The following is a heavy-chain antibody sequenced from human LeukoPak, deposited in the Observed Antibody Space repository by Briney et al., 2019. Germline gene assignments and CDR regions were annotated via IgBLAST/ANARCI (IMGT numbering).Heavy chain of an antibody. CDR1: GGSITGYY. CDR3: ARGTDMTPIGGYYSFVY. Sequence: SETLSLTCTVSGGSITGYYWTWIRQPAGKGLEGIGHVSETGRAYYNPSLEWRVTISLDTSNNRLSLTVASVTAADTAVYYCARGTDMTPIGGYYSFVYWGQGTLVSVSS. CDR2: VSETGRA. V-gene: IGHV4-4*07. J-gene: IGHJ4*02. D-gene: IGHD5-12*01.